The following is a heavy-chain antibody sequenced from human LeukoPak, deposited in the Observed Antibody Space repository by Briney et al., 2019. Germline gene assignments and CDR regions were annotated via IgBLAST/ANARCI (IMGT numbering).Heavy chain of an antibody. CDR1: GYTFTSYY. CDR2: INPSGGST. J-gene: IGHJ4*02. D-gene: IGHD3-9*01. V-gene: IGHV1-46*01. CDR3: ARDMAIYDILTGHDY. Sequence: ASVKVSCKASGYTFTSYYVHWVRQAPGQGLEWMGIINPSGGSTSYAQKSQGRVTMTRDMSTSTVYMELSSLRSEDTAVYYCARDMAIYDILTGHDYWGQGTLVTVSS.